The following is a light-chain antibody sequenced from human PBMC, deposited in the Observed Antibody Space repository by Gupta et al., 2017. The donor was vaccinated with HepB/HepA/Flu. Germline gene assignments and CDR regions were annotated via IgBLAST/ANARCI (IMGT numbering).Light chain of an antibody. J-gene: IGKJ2*02. CDR1: QSISSW. CDR3: QQDNSYCT. Sequence: DIQMTQSPSTLSASVGDRVTITCRASQSISSWLAWYQQKPGKAPKLLIYKASRLESGVPSRFSGSGYGTEFTLTSSRRQTDDFANYYGQQDNSYCTFGQGTKLEIK. V-gene: IGKV1-5*03. CDR2: KAS.